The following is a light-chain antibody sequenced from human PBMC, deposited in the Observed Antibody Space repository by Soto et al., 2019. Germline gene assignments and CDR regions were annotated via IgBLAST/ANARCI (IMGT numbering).Light chain of an antibody. CDR1: QSLNIG. CDR3: QQYKAYSYT. Sequence: DIEMTQSPSTLSASVVDRVTITCRATQSLNIGLAWYQQKPGKATTLLISKASSLESGVTSRFSGSGSGTEFSLTISSLQPDDFATYYCQQYKAYSYTFGQGTKLEMK. V-gene: IGKV1-5*03. CDR2: KAS. J-gene: IGKJ2*01.